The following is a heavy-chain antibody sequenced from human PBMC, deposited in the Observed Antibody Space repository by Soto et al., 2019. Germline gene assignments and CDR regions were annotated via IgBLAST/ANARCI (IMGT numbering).Heavy chain of an antibody. D-gene: IGHD2-2*01. CDR3: AESGRVVPPAIRVRDYYCYGMDV. Sequence: TSETLSLTCTVSGGSISSSSYYWGWIRQPPGKGLEWIGSIYYSGSTYYNPSLKSRVTISVDTSKNQFSLKLSSVTAADTAVYYCAESGRVVPPAIRVRDYYCYGMDVWGQGTTVTVSS. J-gene: IGHJ6*02. CDR1: GGSISSSSYY. CDR2: IYYSGST. V-gene: IGHV4-39*01.